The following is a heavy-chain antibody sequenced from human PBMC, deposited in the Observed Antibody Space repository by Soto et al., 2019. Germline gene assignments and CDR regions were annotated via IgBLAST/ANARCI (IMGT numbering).Heavy chain of an antibody. V-gene: IGHV1-69*04. J-gene: IGHJ6*03. D-gene: IGHD4-17*01. CDR3: ARVAEMGTVTKGYYYYMGV. CDR1: GDTFSNPT. CDR2: IIPILGVA. Sequence: QVQLVQSGAEVKKPGSSVKVSCKASGDTFSNPTISWVLQAPGQGLEWMRRIIPILGVANYAQKFQGRGTITADTSTITVYMELSSLRSADTSGYYCARVAEMGTVTKGYYYYMGVWGKGTTVTVSS.